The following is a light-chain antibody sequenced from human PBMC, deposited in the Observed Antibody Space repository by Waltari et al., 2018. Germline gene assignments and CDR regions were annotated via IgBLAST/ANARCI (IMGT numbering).Light chain of an antibody. J-gene: IGKJ4*01. V-gene: IGKV3-15*01. Sequence: EVVLTQSPATLSLSPGESATLACRASQSVSVNLAWYPQRPGQAPRLLIYSASTRATGIPARFSGSGSGTEFTLTISSLESEDFAVYYCQQSHNWPPLTFGGGTKVEIK. CDR1: QSVSVN. CDR3: QQSHNWPPLT. CDR2: SAS.